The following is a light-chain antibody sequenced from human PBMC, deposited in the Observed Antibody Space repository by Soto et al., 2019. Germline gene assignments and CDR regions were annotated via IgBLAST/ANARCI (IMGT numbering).Light chain of an antibody. Sequence: EIVLTQSPATLSLSPGERATLSCRASQSVSSYLAWYQQKPGQAPRLLIYDASNMATGIPARFSGSGSGTDFTLTISSLEPEDFAVYYCQQRSNWPFTFGPGTTVDIK. V-gene: IGKV3-11*01. CDR2: DAS. J-gene: IGKJ3*01. CDR1: QSVSSY. CDR3: QQRSNWPFT.